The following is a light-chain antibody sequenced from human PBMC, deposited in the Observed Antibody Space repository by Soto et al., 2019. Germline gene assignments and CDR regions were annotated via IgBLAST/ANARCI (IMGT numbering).Light chain of an antibody. CDR1: QSISSW. J-gene: IGKJ1*01. CDR3: QQYNTYSRK. V-gene: IGKV1-5*03. CDR2: EAS. Sequence: DIKMTQSPSTLSASVGDRVTITCRASQSISSWLAWYQQKPGKAPKLLIQEASSLESGVPSRFSGSGSGTEFTLTISSLQPDDFATYYCQQYNTYSRKFGQGTKVDI.